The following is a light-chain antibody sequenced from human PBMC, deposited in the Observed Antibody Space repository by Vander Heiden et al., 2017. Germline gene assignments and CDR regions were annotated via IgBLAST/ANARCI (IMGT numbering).Light chain of an antibody. CDR2: DVS. CDR3: SSYTSRSTLVV. Sequence: SALPQPASVSGSPGRSITISCTGTSRDVGGYNYVSWYQQHPGKAPKLMIYDVSNRPSGVSNRFSGSKSGNTASLTISGLQAEDEADYYCSSYTSRSTLVVFGGGTKLTVL. V-gene: IGLV2-14*01. J-gene: IGLJ2*01. CDR1: SRDVGGYNY.